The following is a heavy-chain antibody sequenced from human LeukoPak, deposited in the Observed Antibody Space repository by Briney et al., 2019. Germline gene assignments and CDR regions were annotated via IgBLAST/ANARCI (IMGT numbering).Heavy chain of an antibody. J-gene: IGHJ4*02. CDR2: ISADGGST. CDR3: AKESEKFDY. Sequence: GGSLRLSCVASGLNFDDSAMHWVRQAPGKGLEWVSLISADGGSTFSADSVKGRFSISRDNSKNSLYLQMNSLRSEDTAMYYCAKESEKFDYWGQGTLVAVSS. CDR1: GLNFDDSA. V-gene: IGHV3-43*02.